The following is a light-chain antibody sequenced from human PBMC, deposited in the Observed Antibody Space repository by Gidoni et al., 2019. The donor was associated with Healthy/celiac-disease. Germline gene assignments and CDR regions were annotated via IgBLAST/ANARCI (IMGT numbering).Light chain of an antibody. CDR3: QQYGSSLVT. J-gene: IGKJ1*01. CDR2: GAS. V-gene: IGKV3-20*01. Sequence: EIVLTQSPGTLSLSPGERATLSCTASQSVSSSYLAWYQQKPGQAPRLLIYGASSRATGIPDRFSGSGSGTDFTLTISRLEPEDFAVYYCQQYGSSLVTFGQGTKVEIK. CDR1: QSVSSSY.